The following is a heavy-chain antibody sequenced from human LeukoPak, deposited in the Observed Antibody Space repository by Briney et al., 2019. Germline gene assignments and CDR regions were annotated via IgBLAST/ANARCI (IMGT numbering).Heavy chain of an antibody. J-gene: IGHJ3*02. CDR2: INPNSGGT. V-gene: IGHV1-2*02. CDR3: AMGYEDYGDQYDAFDI. D-gene: IGHD4-17*01. CDR1: GYTFTGYY. Sequence: GASVKVSCKASGYTFTGYYMHWVRQAPGQGLEWMGWINPNSGGTNYAQKFQGRVTMTRDTSISTAYMELSRLRSDDTAVYYCAMGYEDYGDQYDAFDIWGQGTMVTVSS.